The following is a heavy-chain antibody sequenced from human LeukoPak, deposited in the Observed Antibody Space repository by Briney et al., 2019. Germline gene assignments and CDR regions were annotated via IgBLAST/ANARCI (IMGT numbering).Heavy chain of an antibody. J-gene: IGHJ4*02. D-gene: IGHD1-26*01. CDR2: ISYDGSNK. Sequence: GGSLRLSCAASGFTFSSYAMHWVRQAPGKGLEWVAVISYDGSNKYYADSVKGRFTISRDNSKNTLYLQMNSLRAVDTAVYYCARGELLTDYWGQGTLVTVSS. V-gene: IGHV3-30*01. CDR3: ARGELLTDY. CDR1: GFTFSSYA.